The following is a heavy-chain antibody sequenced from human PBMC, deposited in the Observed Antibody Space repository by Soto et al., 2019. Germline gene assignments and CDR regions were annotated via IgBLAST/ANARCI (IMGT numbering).Heavy chain of an antibody. Sequence: QVQLVQSGAEVKKPGSSVKVSCKASGGTFSSYAISWVRQAPGQGLEWMGGIIPIFGTANYAQKFQGRVTITADESTSTAYMELSSLRSEDTAVYYCARRGITIFGVVISAPRYYYYGMDVWGQGTTVTVSS. CDR3: ARRGITIFGVVISAPRYYYYGMDV. V-gene: IGHV1-69*01. CDR1: GGTFSSYA. D-gene: IGHD3-3*01. J-gene: IGHJ6*02. CDR2: IIPIFGTA.